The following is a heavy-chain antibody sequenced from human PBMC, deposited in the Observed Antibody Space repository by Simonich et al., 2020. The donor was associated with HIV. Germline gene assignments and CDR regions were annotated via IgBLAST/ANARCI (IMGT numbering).Heavy chain of an antibody. CDR3: ARGRPFFDY. Sequence: EVQLVESGGGLVQPGGSLRLSCAASGFPVSGNSMSWVRQAPGKGREWVSVIYSSGSTAYADSVKGRYTISRHNSKNTLYLQMNSLGAEDTAVYYCARGRPFFDYWGQGTLVTVSS. J-gene: IGHJ4*02. CDR2: IYSSGST. V-gene: IGHV3-53*04. D-gene: IGHD6-6*01. CDR1: GFPVSGNS.